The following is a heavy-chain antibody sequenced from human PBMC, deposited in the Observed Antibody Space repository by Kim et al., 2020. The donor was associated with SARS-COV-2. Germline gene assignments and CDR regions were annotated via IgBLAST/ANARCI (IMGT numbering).Heavy chain of an antibody. D-gene: IGHD6-19*01. Sequence: NTKFSQKFQCRVTITRDTSASTAYMELTSLRSEDTAIYYCARGSGWAFDYWGQGTLVTVAS. CDR3: ARGSGWAFDY. V-gene: IGHV1-3*01. J-gene: IGHJ4*02. CDR2: NT.